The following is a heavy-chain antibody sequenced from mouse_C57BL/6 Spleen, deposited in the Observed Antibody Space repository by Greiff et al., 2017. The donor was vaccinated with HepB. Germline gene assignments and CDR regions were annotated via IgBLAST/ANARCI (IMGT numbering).Heavy chain of an antibody. CDR3: ARRRDYGNYVVYYFDY. CDR2: INPNNGGT. CDR1: GYTFTDYN. J-gene: IGHJ2*01. V-gene: IGHV1-22*01. Sequence: EVQLQQSGPELVKPGASVKMSCKASGYTFTDYNMHWVKQSHGKSLEWIGYINPNNGGTSYNQKFKGKATLTVNKSSSTAYMELRSLTSEDSAVYYCARRRDYGNYVVYYFDYWGQGTTLTVSS. D-gene: IGHD2-1*01.